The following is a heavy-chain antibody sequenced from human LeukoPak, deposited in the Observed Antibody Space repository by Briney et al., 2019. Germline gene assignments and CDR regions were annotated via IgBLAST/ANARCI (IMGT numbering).Heavy chain of an antibody. D-gene: IGHD2-15*01. CDR1: GGSISSSSYY. J-gene: IGHJ5*02. Sequence: PSETLSLTCTVSGGSISSSSYYWGWIRQPPGKGLEWIGSIYYSGSTYYNPSLKSRVTISVDTSKNQFSLKLSSVTAADTAVYYCARRRVCSGGSCYRSNWFDPWGQGTLVTVSS. CDR2: IYYSGST. CDR3: ARRRVCSGGSCYRSNWFDP. V-gene: IGHV4-39*01.